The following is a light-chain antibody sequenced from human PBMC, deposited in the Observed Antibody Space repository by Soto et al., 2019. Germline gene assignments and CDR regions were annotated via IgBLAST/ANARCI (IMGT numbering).Light chain of an antibody. CDR2: EVS. CDR1: NSDVGGYNY. Sequence: QSALTQPASVSGSPGQSIAISCTGTNSDVGGYNYVSWYQHHPGKAPKLMIYEVSNRPSGVSNRFSGSKSGNTASLTISGLQVEDEADYYCSSYTTSTTWVFGGGTKLTVL. J-gene: IGLJ3*02. CDR3: SSYTTSTTWV. V-gene: IGLV2-14*01.